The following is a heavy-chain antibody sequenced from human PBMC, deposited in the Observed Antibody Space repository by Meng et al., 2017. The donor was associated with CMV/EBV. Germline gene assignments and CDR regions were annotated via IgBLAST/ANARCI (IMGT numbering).Heavy chain of an antibody. D-gene: IGHD3-3*01. CDR1: GFTFSSYE. J-gene: IGHJ4*02. V-gene: IGHV3-48*03. CDR3: ARGALGIFGVVIIRSYVDY. CDR2: ISSSGSTI. Sequence: GGSLRLSCAASGFTFSSYEMNWVRQAPGKGLEWVSYISSSGSTIYYADSVKGRFTISRDNAKNSLYLQMNSLRAEDTAVYYCARGALGIFGVVIIRSYVDYWGQGTLVTVSS.